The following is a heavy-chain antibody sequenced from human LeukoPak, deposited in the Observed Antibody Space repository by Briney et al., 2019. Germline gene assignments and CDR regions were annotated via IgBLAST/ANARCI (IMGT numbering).Heavy chain of an antibody. J-gene: IGHJ4*02. Sequence: PGGSLRLSCAASGFTFSSYEMNWVRQAPGKGLEWVSYISSSGSTIYYADSVKGRFTISRDNAKNSLYLQMNSLRAEDTAVYYCARAGREMQLWVRSLLGYFDYWGQGILVTVSS. CDR1: GFTFSSYE. D-gene: IGHD1-1*01. CDR3: ARAGREMQLWVRSLLGYFDY. V-gene: IGHV3-48*03. CDR2: ISSSGSTI.